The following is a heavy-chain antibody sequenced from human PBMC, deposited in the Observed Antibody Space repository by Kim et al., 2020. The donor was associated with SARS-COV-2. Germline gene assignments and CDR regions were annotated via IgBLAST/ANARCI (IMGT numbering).Heavy chain of an antibody. Sequence: GGSLRLSCAASGFTFSSHWMYWVRQVPGKGLVWVSRINSDGSTPIYADSVKGRFTTSRDNAKNMLYLQMNSLRAEDTAVYYCGRATTMTASAVDVWGQGTMVTVSS. V-gene: IGHV3-74*01. J-gene: IGHJ3*01. CDR1: GFTFSSHW. CDR3: GRATTMTASAVDV. D-gene: IGHD2-21*02. CDR2: INSDGSTP.